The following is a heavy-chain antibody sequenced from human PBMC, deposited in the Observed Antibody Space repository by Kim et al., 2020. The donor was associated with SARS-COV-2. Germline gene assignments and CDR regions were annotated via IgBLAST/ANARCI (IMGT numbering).Heavy chain of an antibody. Sequence: SATSLKSRFTISRDNAKNSLYLQMNSLRAEDTAVYYCARAYSSGWAYFDYWGQGTLVTVSS. D-gene: IGHD6-19*01. V-gene: IGHV3-21*01. CDR3: ARAYSSGWAYFDY. J-gene: IGHJ4*02.